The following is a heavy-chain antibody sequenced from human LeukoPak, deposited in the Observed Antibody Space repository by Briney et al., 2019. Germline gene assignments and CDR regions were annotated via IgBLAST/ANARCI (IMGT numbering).Heavy chain of an antibody. CDR1: GFTFSSYS. V-gene: IGHV3-21*01. Sequence: GGSLRLSCAASGFTFSSYSMNWVRQAPGKGLEWVSSISSSSSYIYYADSVKGRFTISRDNAKNSLYLQMNSLRAEDTAVYYCARVTPRSTKTADAFDIWGQGTMVTVSS. CDR2: ISSSSSYI. D-gene: IGHD1-14*01. CDR3: ARVTPRSTKTADAFDI. J-gene: IGHJ3*02.